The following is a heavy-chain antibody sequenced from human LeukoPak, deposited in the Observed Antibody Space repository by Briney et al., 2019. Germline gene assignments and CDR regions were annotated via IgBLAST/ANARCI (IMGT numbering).Heavy chain of an antibody. CDR1: GFTFSSYS. CDR2: ISGSGDST. J-gene: IGHJ4*02. Sequence: GGSLRLSCAASGFTFSSYSMNWVRQAPGKGLEWVSAISGSGDSTYYADSVKGRFTISRDKSKSTLFLQMNSLRAEDAAVYYCARRNYYLDYWGQGTLVTVSS. D-gene: IGHD1-7*01. V-gene: IGHV3-23*01. CDR3: ARRNYYLDY.